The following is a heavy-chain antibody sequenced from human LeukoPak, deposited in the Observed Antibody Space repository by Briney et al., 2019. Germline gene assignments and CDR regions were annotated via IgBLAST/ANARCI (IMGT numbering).Heavy chain of an antibody. CDR1: GFTFSNAW. CDR3: ARDTLNGPFVTSLDY. Sequence: GGSLRLSCAASGFTFSNAWMSWVRQAPGKGLEWVSHISSNGNTEYYLDSVRLRFTVSRDNAKNLLFLQLDSLRAEDTAVYYCARDTLNGPFVTSLDYWGQGALVTVSS. J-gene: IGHJ4*02. D-gene: IGHD3-9*01. V-gene: IGHV3-11*04. CDR2: ISSNGNTE.